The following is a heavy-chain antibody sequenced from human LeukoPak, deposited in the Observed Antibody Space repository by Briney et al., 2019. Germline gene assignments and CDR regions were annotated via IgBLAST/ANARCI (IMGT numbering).Heavy chain of an antibody. Sequence: SETLSLTCTVSGGSIISTTYYWGWIRQPPGEGLEWIGSIDYSGSTYYNPSLKSRVTISVDTSKNQFSLNLSSVTAADTAVYSCARASGSSWYERRLHAYYYYMNVWGKGTTVTVSS. CDR3: ARASGSSWYERRLHAYYYYMNV. CDR2: IDYSGST. CDR1: GGSIISTTYY. J-gene: IGHJ6*03. V-gene: IGHV4-39*07. D-gene: IGHD6-13*01.